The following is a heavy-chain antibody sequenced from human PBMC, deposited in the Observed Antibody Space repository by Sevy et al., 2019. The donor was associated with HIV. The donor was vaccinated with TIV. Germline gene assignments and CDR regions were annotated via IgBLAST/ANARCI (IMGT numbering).Heavy chain of an antibody. CDR2: INHSGST. Sequence: SETLSLTCAVYGGSFSGYYWNWIRQSPGKGLEWIGEINHSGSTHYNPSLKSRVTISVDTSKNQFSLRLNFVTAADTAVYYCARAPPVVVVPGAPSWFDPWGQGTLVTVSS. CDR3: ARAPPVVVVPGAPSWFDP. J-gene: IGHJ5*02. D-gene: IGHD2-2*01. V-gene: IGHV4-34*01. CDR1: GGSFSGYY.